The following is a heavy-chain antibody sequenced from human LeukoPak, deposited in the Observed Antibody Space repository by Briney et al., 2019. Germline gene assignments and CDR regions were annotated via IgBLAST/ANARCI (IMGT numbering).Heavy chain of an antibody. J-gene: IGHJ4*02. CDR1: GYSFTSYW. Sequence: GESLKISWKGSGYSFTSYWIGWVRQMPGKGLEWMGIIYPGDSDTRYSPSFQGQVTISADKSISTAYLQWSSLKASNTAMYYCARRNSSGYYLYYFDYWGQGTLVTVSS. D-gene: IGHD3-22*01. CDR3: ARRNSSGYYLYYFDY. V-gene: IGHV5-51*01. CDR2: IYPGDSDT.